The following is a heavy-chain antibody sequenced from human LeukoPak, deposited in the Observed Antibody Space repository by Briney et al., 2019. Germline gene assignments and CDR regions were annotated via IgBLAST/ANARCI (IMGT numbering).Heavy chain of an antibody. CDR2: ISWNSGSI. Sequence: GRSLRLSCAASGFTFDDYAMHWVRQAPGKGLEWVSGISWNSGSIGYADSVKGRFAISRDNAKNSLYLQMNSLRAEDTALYYCAKDSYDSRETNGYFDYWGQGTLVTVSS. J-gene: IGHJ4*02. V-gene: IGHV3-9*01. D-gene: IGHD3-22*01. CDR3: AKDSYDSRETNGYFDY. CDR1: GFTFDDYA.